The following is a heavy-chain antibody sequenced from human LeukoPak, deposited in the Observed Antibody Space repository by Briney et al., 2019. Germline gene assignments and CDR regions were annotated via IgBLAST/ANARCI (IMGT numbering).Heavy chain of an antibody. Sequence: GGSLRLSCAASGFTFSSSAMSWVRQAPGKGLDWVSAISGSGTGTYYADCVKGRFTISRDNSKNTLYLQMNSLRAEDTAVYYCAKEEGTGTRFDYWGQGTLVTVSS. D-gene: IGHD1-7*01. J-gene: IGHJ4*02. V-gene: IGHV3-23*01. CDR1: GFTFSSSA. CDR3: AKEEGTGTRFDY. CDR2: ISGSGTGT.